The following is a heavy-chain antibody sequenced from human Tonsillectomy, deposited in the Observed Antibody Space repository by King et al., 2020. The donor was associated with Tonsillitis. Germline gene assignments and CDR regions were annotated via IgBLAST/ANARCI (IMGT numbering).Heavy chain of an antibody. D-gene: IGHD2-2*01. V-gene: IGHV5-51*03. CDR1: GYSFNNYW. Sequence: VQLVQSGAEVKKPGETLKISCKGSGYSFNNYWIAWVRQMPGKGLEWMGLIYPGDSNIRYSTSFQGQVTISADKSISTAYLQWSSLKASDTAMYYCARLDSRSSSRHKMDVWGKGTTVTVSS. CDR3: ARLDSRSSSRHKMDV. CDR2: IYPGDSNI. J-gene: IGHJ6*04.